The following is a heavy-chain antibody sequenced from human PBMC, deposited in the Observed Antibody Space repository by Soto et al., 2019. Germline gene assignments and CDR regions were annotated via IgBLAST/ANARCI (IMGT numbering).Heavy chain of an antibody. CDR2: ISGSGGST. D-gene: IGHD6-13*01. Sequence: GGSLRLSCAASGFTFSSYAMSWVRQAPGKGLEWVSAISGSGGSTYYADSVKGRFTISRDNSKNTLYLQMNSLRAEDTAVYYCAKASIAAAGYPDYYGMDVWGQGTTATVSS. J-gene: IGHJ6*02. CDR1: GFTFSSYA. V-gene: IGHV3-23*01. CDR3: AKASIAAAGYPDYYGMDV.